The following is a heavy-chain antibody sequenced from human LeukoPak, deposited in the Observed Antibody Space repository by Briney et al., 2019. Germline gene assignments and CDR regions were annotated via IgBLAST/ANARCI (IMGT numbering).Heavy chain of an antibody. Sequence: GGSLRLSCAASGFTFSSYSMNWVRQAPGKGLEWVSYISSSSSTIYYADSVKGRFTISRDNAKNSLSLQMNSLRTDDPAVYYCAKEYLATNGFYGMDVWGQGTTVTVSS. CDR2: ISSSSSTI. J-gene: IGHJ6*02. V-gene: IGHV3-48*04. CDR3: AKEYLATNGFYGMDV. D-gene: IGHD2-8*01. CDR1: GFTFSSYS.